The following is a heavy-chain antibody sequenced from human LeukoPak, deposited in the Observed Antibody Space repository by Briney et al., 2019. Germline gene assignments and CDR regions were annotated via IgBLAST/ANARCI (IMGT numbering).Heavy chain of an antibody. CDR2: IIPIFGTA. CDR1: GGTFSSYA. CDR3: ASLQFHDSSGYPFDY. J-gene: IGHJ4*02. V-gene: IGHV1-69*13. Sequence: ASVKVSCKASGGTFSSYAISWVRRAPGQGLEWMGGIIPIFGTANYAQKFQGRVTITADESTSTAYMELSSLRSEDTAVYYCASLQFHDSSGYPFDYWGQGTLVTVSS. D-gene: IGHD3-22*01.